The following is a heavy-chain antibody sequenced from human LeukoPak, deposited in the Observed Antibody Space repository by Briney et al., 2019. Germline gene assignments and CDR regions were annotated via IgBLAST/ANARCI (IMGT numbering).Heavy chain of an antibody. V-gene: IGHV1-69*04. CDR3: ARDLFYYDSSGYSPHPNHFDY. D-gene: IGHD3-22*01. CDR1: GGTFSSYD. Sequence: ASVKVSCKASGGTFSSYDISWVREAPGQGLEWMGRIIPIFGIANYAQKFQGRVTITADKSTSTAYMELSSLRSEDTAVYYCARDLFYYDSSGYSPHPNHFDYWGQGTLVTVSS. J-gene: IGHJ4*02. CDR2: IIPIFGIA.